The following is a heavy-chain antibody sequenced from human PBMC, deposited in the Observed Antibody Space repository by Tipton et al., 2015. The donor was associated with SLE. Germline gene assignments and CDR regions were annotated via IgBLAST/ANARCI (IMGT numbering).Heavy chain of an antibody. V-gene: IGHV4-39*07. CDR2: IYYSGST. CDR3: ARDSSGFFYFDY. J-gene: IGHJ4*02. Sequence: TLSLTCTVSGGSISSSSYYWGWIRQPPGKGLEWIGSIYYSGSTYYNPSLKSRVTISVDTSKNQFSLKLSSVTAADTAVYYCARDSSGFFYFDYWGQGTLVTVSS. CDR1: GGSISSSSYY. D-gene: IGHD6-19*01.